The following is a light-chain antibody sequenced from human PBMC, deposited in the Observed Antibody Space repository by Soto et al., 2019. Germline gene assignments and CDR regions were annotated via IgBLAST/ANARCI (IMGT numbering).Light chain of an antibody. V-gene: IGLV2-14*01. CDR2: EVT. Sequence: QSVLTQPASVSGPPGQSITISCTGTSSDIGDYPYVSWYQQHPAKVPKLIVYEVTNRPSGVTGRFSGSKSQNSASLTISGLQADDEADYYCSSYSATNTLVFGSGTKVTVL. J-gene: IGLJ1*01. CDR3: SSYSATNTLV. CDR1: SSDIGDYPY.